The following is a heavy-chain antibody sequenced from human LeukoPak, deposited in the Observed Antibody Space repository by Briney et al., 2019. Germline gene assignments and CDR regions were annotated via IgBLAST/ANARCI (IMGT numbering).Heavy chain of an antibody. D-gene: IGHD3-22*01. CDR1: GFTFSSYW. V-gene: IGHV3-74*01. CDR3: VRGGSGNFF. Sequence: GGSLRLPCAASGFTFSSYWMHWVRQAPGKGLVWVSYIDTYGSDTNYADSVKGRFTISRDNAKNTLYLQMNSLRAEDTAVYYCVRGGSGNFFWGQGTQVTVSS. CDR2: IDTYGSDT. J-gene: IGHJ4*02.